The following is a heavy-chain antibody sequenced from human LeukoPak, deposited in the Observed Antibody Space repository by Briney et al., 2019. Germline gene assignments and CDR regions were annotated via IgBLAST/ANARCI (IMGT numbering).Heavy chain of an antibody. J-gene: IGHJ4*02. CDR2: IDWDDNK. CDR3: ARYLYGDSASYFDY. CDR1: GFSLSTSGMC. V-gene: IGHV2-70*01. D-gene: IGHD4-17*01. Sequence: SGPALVKPTQALTLTFTFSGFSLSTSGMCVSWIRQPPGKALEWLALIDWDDNKYYNASLGTRLAISKDTSKNQVVLTMTNMDPVDTATYFCARYLYGDSASYFDYWGQGSLVIVSS.